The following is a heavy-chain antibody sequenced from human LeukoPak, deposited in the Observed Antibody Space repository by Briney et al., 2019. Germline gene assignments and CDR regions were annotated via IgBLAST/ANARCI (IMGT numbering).Heavy chain of an antibody. J-gene: IGHJ4*02. CDR1: GFTFSSYA. CDR3: AKDIVVSPMDFDY. CDR2: ISYDGSNK. D-gene: IGHD2-2*01. V-gene: IGHV3-30-3*01. Sequence: PGRSLRLSCAASGFTFSSYAMHWARQAPGKGLEWVAVISYDGSNKYYADSVKGRFTISRDNSKNTLYLQMNSLRAEDTAVYYCAKDIVVSPMDFDYWGQGTLVTVSS.